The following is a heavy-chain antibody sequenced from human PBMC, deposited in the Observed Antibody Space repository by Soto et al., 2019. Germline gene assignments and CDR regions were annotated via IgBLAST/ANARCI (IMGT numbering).Heavy chain of an antibody. D-gene: IGHD5-12*01. CDR3: ARVLGGYDSWYYGMDV. CDR1: GYTFTSYG. V-gene: IGHV1-18*01. CDR2: ISPYNGNT. J-gene: IGHJ6*02. Sequence: QVQLVQSGAEVKKPGASVKVSCKASGYTFTSYGISWVRQAPGQGLEWMGWISPYNGNTNDAEKLQGRVTMTTDTSTSTAYMELRSMRSDDTAVYYCARVLGGYDSWYYGMDVWGQGTTVTVSS.